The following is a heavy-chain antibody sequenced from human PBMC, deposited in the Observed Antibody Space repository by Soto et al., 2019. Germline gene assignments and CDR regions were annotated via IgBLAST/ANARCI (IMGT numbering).Heavy chain of an antibody. V-gene: IGHV4-34*01. J-gene: IGHJ6*03. CDR2: INHSGST. CDR1: GGSFSGYY. CDR3: ARVLNTLYYYYFYMDV. Sequence: SETLSLTCAVYGGSFSGYYWSWIRQPPGKGLEWIGEINHSGSTNYNPSLKSRVTISVDTSKNQFSLKLSSVTAADTAVYYCARVLNTLYYYYFYMDVWGKGTTVTVS. D-gene: IGHD2-2*02.